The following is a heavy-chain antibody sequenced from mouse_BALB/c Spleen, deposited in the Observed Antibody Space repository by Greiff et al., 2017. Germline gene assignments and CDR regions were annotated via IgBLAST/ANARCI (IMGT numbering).Heavy chain of an antibody. V-gene: IGHV7-3*02. J-gene: IGHJ4*01. CDR1: GFTFTDYY. CDR2: IRNKANGYTT. CDR3: AREYGNL. Sequence: EVKLMESGGGLVQPGGSLRLSCATSGFTFTDYYMSWVRQPPGKALEWLGFIRNKANGYTTEYSASVKGLFTISRDNSQSILYLQVNTLRAEDSATYYCAREYGNLWGQGTSVTVSS. D-gene: IGHD2-1*01.